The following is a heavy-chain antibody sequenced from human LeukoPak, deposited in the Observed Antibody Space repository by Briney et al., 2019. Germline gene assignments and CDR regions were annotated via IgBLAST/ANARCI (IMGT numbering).Heavy chain of an antibody. J-gene: IGHJ4*02. V-gene: IGHV4-59*01. CDR3: ARMVYDSRGYSDY. Sequence: SEILSLTCTVSGGSISSYYWSWIRQPPGKGLEWIGYIYYSGSTIYNPSLKSRVTISIDTSKNQFSLKLSSVTAADTAVYYCARMVYDSRGYSDYWGQGTLVTVSS. CDR1: GGSISSYY. D-gene: IGHD3-22*01. CDR2: IYYSGST.